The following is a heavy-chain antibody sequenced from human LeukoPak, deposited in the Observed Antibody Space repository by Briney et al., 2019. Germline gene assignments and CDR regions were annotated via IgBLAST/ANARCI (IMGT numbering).Heavy chain of an antibody. V-gene: IGHV4-34*01. CDR1: GGSFSGYY. J-gene: IGHJ4*02. CDR2: INHSGST. Sequence: SETLSLTCAVYGGSFSGYYWSWIRQPPGKGLEWIGEINHSGSTNYNPSLKSRVTISVDTSNNQFSLKLSSVTAADTAVYYCAREKYSSSSLDYWGQGTLVTVSS. CDR3: AREKYSSSSLDY. D-gene: IGHD6-13*01.